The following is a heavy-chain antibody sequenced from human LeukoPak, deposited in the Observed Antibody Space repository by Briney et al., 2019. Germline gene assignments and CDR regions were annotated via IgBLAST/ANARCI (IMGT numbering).Heavy chain of an antibody. CDR2: ISGSGGST. Sequence: PGGSLRLSCAASGFTFSSYAMSWVRQAPGKGLEWVSAISGSGGSTYYADSVKGRFTISRVNSKNTLYLQMNSLRAEDTAVYYCAKDPQLWLLNLFDYWGQGTLVTVSS. V-gene: IGHV3-23*01. J-gene: IGHJ4*02. D-gene: IGHD5-18*01. CDR3: AKDPQLWLLNLFDY. CDR1: GFTFSSYA.